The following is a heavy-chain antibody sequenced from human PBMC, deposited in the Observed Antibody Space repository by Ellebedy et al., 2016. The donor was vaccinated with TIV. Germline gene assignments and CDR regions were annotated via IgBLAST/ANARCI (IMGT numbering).Heavy chain of an antibody. CDR2: IKQDGSEK. V-gene: IGHV3-7*01. J-gene: IGHJ4*02. CDR1: GFTFSSYW. Sequence: GESLKISXAASGFTFSSYWMSWVRQAPGKGLEWVANIKQDGSEKYYVDSVKGRFTISRDNAKNSLYLQMNSLRAEDTAVYYCARDGDDYGDYGDYWGQGTLVTVSS. CDR3: ARDGDDYGDYGDY. D-gene: IGHD4-17*01.